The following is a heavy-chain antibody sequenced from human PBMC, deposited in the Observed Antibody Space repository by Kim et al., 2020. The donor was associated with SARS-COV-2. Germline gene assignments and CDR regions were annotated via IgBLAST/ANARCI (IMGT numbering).Heavy chain of an antibody. J-gene: IGHJ3*02. D-gene: IGHD6-6*01. V-gene: IGHV4-31*02. CDR3: ARVEYSSSSRAFDI. Sequence: TPSLKSRVTISVDTSKNQFSLKLSSVTAADTAVYYCARVEYSSSSRAFDIWGQGTMVTVSS.